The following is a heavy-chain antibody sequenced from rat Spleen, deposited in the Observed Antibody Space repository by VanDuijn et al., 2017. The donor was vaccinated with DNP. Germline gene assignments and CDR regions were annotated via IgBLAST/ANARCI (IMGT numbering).Heavy chain of an antibody. CDR3: VRVRSTGIDFGLDA. Sequence: EVQLVESGGDLVQPGRSLKLSCVASGFTFDNYWMTWIRQVPGKGLEWVASISSSGGNTYYPDSVKGRFTISRDNAQNTLYLQMNSLRSEDTATYYCVRVRSTGIDFGLDAWGQGTSVTVSS. D-gene: IGHD1-9*01. V-gene: IGHV5-31*01. CDR2: ISSSGGNT. J-gene: IGHJ4*01. CDR1: GFTFDNYW.